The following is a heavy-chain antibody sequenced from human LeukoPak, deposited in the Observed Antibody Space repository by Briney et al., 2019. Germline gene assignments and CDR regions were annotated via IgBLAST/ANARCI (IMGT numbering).Heavy chain of an antibody. D-gene: IGHD5-18*01. CDR3: ARDPVDTSMRGCLDY. V-gene: IGHV1-69*06. CDR2: IIPIFGTA. J-gene: IGHJ4*02. Sequence: SVKVSCKASGGTFSSYAISWVRQAPGQGLEWMGGIIPIFGTANYAQNFQGRFTMTWDMSTTTVYMELRSLRSEDTAVYYCARDPVDTSMRGCLDYWGQGTLVTVSS. CDR1: GGTFSSYA.